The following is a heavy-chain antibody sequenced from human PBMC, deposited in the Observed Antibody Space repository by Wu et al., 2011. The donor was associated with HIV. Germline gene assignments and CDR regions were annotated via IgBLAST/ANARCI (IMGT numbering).Heavy chain of an antibody. CDR1: GGTFSSYA. CDR3: ASTDCSSTSCYGHYYYYYMDV. CDR2: IIPIFGTT. J-gene: IGHJ6*03. Sequence: QVQLVQSGAEVKKPGSSVKVSCKASGGTFSSYAISWVRQAPGQGLEWMGGIIPIFGTTNYAQKFQGRVTITADKSSNTASMELTSLKSEDTAVYYCASTDCSSTSCYGHYYYYYMDVWGKGTTVTVSS. V-gene: IGHV1-69*14. D-gene: IGHD2-2*01.